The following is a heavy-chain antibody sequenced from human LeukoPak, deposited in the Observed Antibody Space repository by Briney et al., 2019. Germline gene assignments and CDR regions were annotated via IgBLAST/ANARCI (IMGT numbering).Heavy chain of an antibody. CDR3: ARDGVDTKHDY. J-gene: IGHJ4*02. Sequence: PGGSLRLSCAASGLTFSSYAMHWVRQAPGKGLEWVAVISYDGSNKYYADSVKGRFTISRDNSKNTLYLQMNSLRAEDTAVYYCARDGVDTKHDYWGQGSLVTVSS. V-gene: IGHV3-30-3*01. D-gene: IGHD5-18*01. CDR1: GLTFSSYA. CDR2: ISYDGSNK.